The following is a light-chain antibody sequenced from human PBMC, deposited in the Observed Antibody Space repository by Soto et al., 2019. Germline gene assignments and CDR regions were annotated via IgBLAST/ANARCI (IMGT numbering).Light chain of an antibody. CDR2: NQS. V-gene: IGLV1-47*01. CDR3: AVWDDTLHGWE. J-gene: IGLJ3*02. CDR1: RSYIGKNS. Sequence: QSVPTQPPSASGTPGQRVTISCCESRSYIGKNSVYWFQQFPGTTPKLLIFNQSRRPSGVPERFSGSRSGTSASLAISGLRFEDEADYYCAVWDDTLHGWEFGGGTKLTVL.